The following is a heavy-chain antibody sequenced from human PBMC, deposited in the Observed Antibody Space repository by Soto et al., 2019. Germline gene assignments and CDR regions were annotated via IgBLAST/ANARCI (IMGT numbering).Heavy chain of an antibody. CDR1: GFTFSTYA. Sequence: EVQVLESGGGLVQPGGSLRLSCAASGFTFSTYAMTWVRQAPGKGLEWVSDICGSGGTTHFADSVKGRFTISRDDSKNTLYLQMNSLRAEDTALYYCAKQDTISCYSAFDVWGQGTMVIVSS. J-gene: IGHJ3*01. V-gene: IGHV3-23*01. CDR3: AKQDTISCYSAFDV. D-gene: IGHD2-15*01. CDR2: ICGSGGTT.